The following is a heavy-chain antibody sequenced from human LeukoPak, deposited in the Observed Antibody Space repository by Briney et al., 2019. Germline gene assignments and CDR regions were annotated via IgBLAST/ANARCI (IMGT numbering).Heavy chain of an antibody. CDR2: IYYSGST. CDR1: GGSISSYY. CDR3: ARDPRGFDP. Sequence: SETLSLTCTVSGGSISSYYWSWIRQPPGKGLEWIGYIYYSGSTNYNPSLKSQVTISVDTSKNQFSLKLSSVTAADTAVYYCARDPRGFDPWGQGTLVTVSS. J-gene: IGHJ5*02. V-gene: IGHV4-59*12.